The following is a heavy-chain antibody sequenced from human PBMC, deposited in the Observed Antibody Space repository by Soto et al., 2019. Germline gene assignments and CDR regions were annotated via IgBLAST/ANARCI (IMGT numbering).Heavy chain of an antibody. J-gene: IGHJ4*02. CDR1: GGAXTSYA. V-gene: IGHV1-69*13. CDR3: ARAGYYDSSGYYN. CDR2: IIPIFGTA. D-gene: IGHD3-22*01. Sequence: GXSXKVCFKASGGAXTSYAIRLVRQAPGQCLEWMGGIIPIFGTANYAQKFQGRVTISADESRGTDYMELSSLRSEDTDVYYCARAGYYDSSGYYNWGQGTLGPVSS.